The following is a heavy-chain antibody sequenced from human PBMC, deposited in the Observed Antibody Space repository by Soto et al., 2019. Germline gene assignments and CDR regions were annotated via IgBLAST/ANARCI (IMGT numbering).Heavy chain of an antibody. CDR3: AKAGEWLRFVLDY. D-gene: IGHD5-12*01. Sequence: GGSLRLSCAASGFTFSSYAMSWVRQAPGKGLEWVSAISGSGGSTYYADSGKGRFTISRDNSKNTLYLQMNSLRAEDTAVYYCAKAGEWLRFVLDYWGQGTLVTVSS. V-gene: IGHV3-23*01. J-gene: IGHJ4*02. CDR1: GFTFSSYA. CDR2: ISGSGGST.